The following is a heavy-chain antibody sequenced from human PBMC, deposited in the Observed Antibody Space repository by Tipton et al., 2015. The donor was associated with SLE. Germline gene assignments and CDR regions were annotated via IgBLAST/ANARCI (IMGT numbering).Heavy chain of an antibody. CDR2: IYTSGST. CDR1: GGSISSYY. Sequence: TLSLTCTVSGGSISSYYWSWIRQPAGKGLEWIGRIYTSGSTNYNPPLKSRVTMSVDTSKNQFSLKLSSVTAADTAVYYCARDGDIVVVTAIHGYFDLWGRGTLVTVSS. CDR3: ARDGDIVVVTAIHGYFDL. V-gene: IGHV4-4*07. D-gene: IGHD2-21*02. J-gene: IGHJ2*01.